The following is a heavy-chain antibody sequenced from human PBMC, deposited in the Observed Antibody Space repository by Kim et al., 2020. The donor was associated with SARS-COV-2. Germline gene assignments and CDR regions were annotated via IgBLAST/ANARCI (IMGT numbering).Heavy chain of an antibody. CDR3: ARGEARSNYDFWSGYDYYYYGMDV. Sequence: SETLSLTCTVSGGSISSYYWSWIRQPPGKGLEWIGYIYYSGSTNYNPSLKSRVTISVDTSKNQFSLKLSSVTAADTAVYYCARGEARSNYDFWSGYDYYYYGMDVWGQGTTVTVSS. V-gene: IGHV4-59*13. CDR2: IYYSGST. J-gene: IGHJ6*02. D-gene: IGHD3-3*01. CDR1: GGSISSYY.